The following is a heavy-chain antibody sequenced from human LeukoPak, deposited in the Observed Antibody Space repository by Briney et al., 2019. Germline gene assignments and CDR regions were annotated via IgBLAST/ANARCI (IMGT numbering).Heavy chain of an antibody. V-gene: IGHV3-7*01. J-gene: IGHJ4*01. Sequence: GGSLRLSCAPSGFTFSSYAMSWVRQAPGRGLPWVAIIKQDTTEDYYVDSVKGRFSISRDNAKNSLYLQMNNLRAEDTAVYYCARDRAGVHSFDYWGHGTLVTVSS. CDR1: GFTFSSYA. CDR2: IKQDTTED. CDR3: ARDRAGVHSFDY. D-gene: IGHD1-1*01.